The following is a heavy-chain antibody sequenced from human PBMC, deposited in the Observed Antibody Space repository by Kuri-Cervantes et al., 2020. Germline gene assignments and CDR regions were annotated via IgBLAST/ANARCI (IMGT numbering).Heavy chain of an antibody. D-gene: IGHD5-24*01. CDR1: GFTFSSYG. CDR2: ISYDGSNK. J-gene: IGHJ6*02. CDR3: AKERRSENYYYYGMDV. Sequence: GESLKISCAASGFTFSSYGMHWVRQAPGKGLEGVAVISYDGSNKYYADSVKGRFTISRDNSKNPLYLQMNSLRAEDTDVYYCAKERRSENYYYYGMDVWGQGTTVTVSS. V-gene: IGHV3-30*18.